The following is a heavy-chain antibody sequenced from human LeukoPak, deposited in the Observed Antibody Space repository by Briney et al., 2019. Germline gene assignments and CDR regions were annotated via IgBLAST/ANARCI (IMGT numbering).Heavy chain of an antibody. V-gene: IGHV5-51*01. CDR1: GYSFTSYW. Sequence: GESLQISCKGSGYSFTSYWIGWVRPMPGKGLEWMGIIYPGDSDTRYSPSFQGQVTISADKSISTAYLQWSSLKASDTAMYYCARQLRKYSHMSDYWGQGTLVTVSS. CDR2: IYPGDSDT. J-gene: IGHJ4*02. D-gene: IGHD6-6*01. CDR3: ARQLRKYSHMSDY.